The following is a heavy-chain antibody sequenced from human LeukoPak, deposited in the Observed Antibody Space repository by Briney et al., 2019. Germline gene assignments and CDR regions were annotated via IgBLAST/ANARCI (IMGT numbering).Heavy chain of an antibody. D-gene: IGHD1-26*01. CDR3: ATYYVYGWFDP. CDR1: GGSITTYY. CDR2: FYHTGST. V-gene: IGHV4-59*01. J-gene: IGHJ5*02. Sequence: SETLSLTCTVSGGSITTYYWTWIRQTPDKGLQFIGSFYHTGSTNYNPSLESAVTISEDTSKNQISLELRSVTAADTAVYYCATYYVYGWFDPWGQGTLVTVSS.